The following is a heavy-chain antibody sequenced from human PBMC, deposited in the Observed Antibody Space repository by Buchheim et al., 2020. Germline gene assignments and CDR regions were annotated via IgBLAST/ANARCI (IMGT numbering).Heavy chain of an antibody. V-gene: IGHV1-18*01. D-gene: IGHD5/OR15-5a*01. Sequence: VQLVQSGAEVKKPGASVKVSCKASGYTFSTSVITWVRQAPGQGLEWMGWVSGYNHNTHYAQKFKGRVTMTTDTSTSTAYMELRSLRSDDTAVYYGARGVESVDFWGQGTL. CDR1: GYTFSTSV. CDR2: VSGYNHNT. J-gene: IGHJ4*02. CDR3: ARGVESVDF.